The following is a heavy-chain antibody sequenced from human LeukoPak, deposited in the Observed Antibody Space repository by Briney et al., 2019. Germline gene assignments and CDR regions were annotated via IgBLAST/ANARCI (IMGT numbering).Heavy chain of an antibody. D-gene: IGHD2-2*03. J-gene: IGHJ3*02. V-gene: IGHV3-23*01. Sequence: PGGSLRLSCAVSGFTFSSYSLNWVRQAPGKGLEWVSAISGGGGSTYYADSVKGRFTISRDNSKNTLCLQMNSLRAEDTAVYYCANVDIVVVPAAQGIGAFDIWGQGTMVTVSS. CDR1: GFTFSSYS. CDR3: ANVDIVVVPAAQGIGAFDI. CDR2: ISGGGGST.